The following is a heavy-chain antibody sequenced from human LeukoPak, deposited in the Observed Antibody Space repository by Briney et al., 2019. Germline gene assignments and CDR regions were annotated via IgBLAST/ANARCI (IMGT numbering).Heavy chain of an antibody. J-gene: IGHJ4*02. CDR2: TYYRSKWYN. CDR1: GDSVSSNSAA. CDR3: ARDLGYYGSGSYYNPYYFDY. V-gene: IGHV6-1*01. Sequence: SQTLSLTCAISGDSVSSNSAAWNWIRQSPSRGLEWLGRTYYRSKWYNDYAVSVKSRITINPDTSKNQFSLQLNSVTPEDTAVYYCARDLGYYGSGSYYNPYYFDYWGQGTLATVSS. D-gene: IGHD3-10*01.